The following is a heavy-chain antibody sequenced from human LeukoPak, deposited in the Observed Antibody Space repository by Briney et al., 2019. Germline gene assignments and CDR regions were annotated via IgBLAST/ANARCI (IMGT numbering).Heavy chain of an antibody. V-gene: IGHV4-59*01. D-gene: IGHD3-22*01. CDR2: IYYSGGT. J-gene: IGHJ4*02. CDR3: AAGYYPPLNFDY. CDR1: GGSISSYY. Sequence: SETLSLTCTVSGGSISSYYWSWIRQPPGKGLEWIGYIYYSGGTNYNPSLKSRVTISVDTSKNQFSLKLSSVTAADTAVYYCAAGYYPPLNFDYWGQGTLVTVSS.